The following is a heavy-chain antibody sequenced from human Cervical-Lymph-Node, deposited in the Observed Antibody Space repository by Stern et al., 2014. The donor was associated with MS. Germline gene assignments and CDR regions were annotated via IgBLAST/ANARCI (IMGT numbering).Heavy chain of an antibody. Sequence: VQLVASGGGVVQPGRSLRLSCAASGFSFSRYAMNWVRPAPGKGLEWVALIWYDGSNPYYADSVTGRFTISRDNFKNTLYLQMNSLRAEDTAVYYCASAYSSSHYYFDYWGQGTLVTVSS. V-gene: IGHV3-33*01. J-gene: IGHJ4*02. CDR3: ASAYSSSHYYFDY. CDR1: GFSFSRYA. CDR2: IWYDGSNP. D-gene: IGHD6-13*01.